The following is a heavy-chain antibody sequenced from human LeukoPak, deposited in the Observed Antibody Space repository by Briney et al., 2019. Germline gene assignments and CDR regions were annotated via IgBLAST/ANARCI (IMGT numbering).Heavy chain of an antibody. CDR3: ATTYGSGSYYFDY. D-gene: IGHD3-10*01. Sequence: PSETLSLTCAASGGSISSSNWWSWVRQPPGKGLEWIGEIYHSGSTNYNPSLKSRVTISVDKSKNQFSLKLSSVTAADTAVYYCATTYGSGSYYFDYWGQGTLVTVSS. CDR1: GGSISSSNW. V-gene: IGHV4-4*02. J-gene: IGHJ4*02. CDR2: IYHSGST.